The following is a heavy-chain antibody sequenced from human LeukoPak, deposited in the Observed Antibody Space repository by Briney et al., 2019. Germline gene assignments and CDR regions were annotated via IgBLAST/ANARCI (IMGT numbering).Heavy chain of an antibody. CDR3: ARICRGYYYDSSALCSGNS. CDR1: GGSISSYY. Sequence: PSETLSLTCSVSGGSISSYYWIWIRQFPGKGLEWIGYIYYTGTTNYNPSLKSRVTISVDTSKNQFSLRLASVSAADTAVYYCARICRGYYYDSSALCSGNSWGQGTLVTVSS. CDR2: IYYTGTT. V-gene: IGHV4-59*01. J-gene: IGHJ4*02. D-gene: IGHD3-22*01.